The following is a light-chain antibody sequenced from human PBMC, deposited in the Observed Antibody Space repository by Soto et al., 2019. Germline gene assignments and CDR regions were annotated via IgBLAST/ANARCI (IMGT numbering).Light chain of an antibody. CDR2: SNN. V-gene: IGLV1-44*01. CDR3: AAWDDSLDGHV. Sequence: QSVLTQPPSASGTPGQRVTISCSGSSSNIGSNTVHWYQQLPGTAPKLLLYSNNQRPSGVPDRFSGSQSGTSASLAISGLQSEDEAEYYCAAWDDSLDGHVFGTGTKLTVL. J-gene: IGLJ1*01. CDR1: SSNIGSNT.